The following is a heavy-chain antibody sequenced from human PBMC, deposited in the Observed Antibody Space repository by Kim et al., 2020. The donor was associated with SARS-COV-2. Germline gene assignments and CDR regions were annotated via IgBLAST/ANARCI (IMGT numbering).Heavy chain of an antibody. CDR3: ARVLYNWNYFDEQAFDI. J-gene: IGHJ3*02. D-gene: IGHD1-7*01. Sequence: SETLSLTCTVSGGSISSSSYYWGWIRQPPGKGLEWIGSIYYSGSTYYNPSLKSRVTISVDTSKNQFSLKLSSVTAADTAVYYCARVLYNWNYFDEQAFDIWGQGTMVTVSS. V-gene: IGHV4-39*07. CDR1: GGSISSSSYY. CDR2: IYYSGST.